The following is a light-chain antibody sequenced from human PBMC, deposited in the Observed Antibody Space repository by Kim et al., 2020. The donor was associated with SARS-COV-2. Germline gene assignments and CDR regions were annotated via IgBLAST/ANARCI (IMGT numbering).Light chain of an antibody. CDR1: QTIDNY. Sequence: SAAVGDRVTITGLASQTIDNYLNWHQQKPGKAPKLLFYAVSRLQSGVPSRFSGSGSGTDFTLTISALQPEDFAVYYCQQTFNTPGFGPGTKVDIK. CDR3: QQTFNTPG. J-gene: IGKJ3*01. V-gene: IGKV1-39*01. CDR2: AVS.